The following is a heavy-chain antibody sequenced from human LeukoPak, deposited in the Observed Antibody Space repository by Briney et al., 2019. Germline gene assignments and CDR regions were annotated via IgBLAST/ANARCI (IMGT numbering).Heavy chain of an antibody. CDR2: ISWDGGST. V-gene: IGHV3-43*01. Sequence: GGSLRLSCAASGFTFSSYWMHWVRQAPGKGLEWVSLISWDGGSTYYADSVKGRFTISRDNSKNSLSLQMNSLRAEDTALYYCAKDGKNFFDYWGQGTLVTVSS. J-gene: IGHJ4*02. CDR1: GFTFSSYW. CDR3: AKDGKNFFDY.